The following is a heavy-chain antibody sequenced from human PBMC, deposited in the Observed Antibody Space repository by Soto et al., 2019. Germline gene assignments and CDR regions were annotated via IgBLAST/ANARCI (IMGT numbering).Heavy chain of an antibody. D-gene: IGHD3-22*01. Sequence: QVQLVQSGAEVKKPGASVKVSCKASGYTLTSYDINWVRQATGQGLEWMGWMNPNSGNTGYAQKFQGRVTMTRNTSIRTAYMELSSVRSEETAVYYCAIYESSGYYALDYWGQGTLVTVSS. V-gene: IGHV1-8*01. CDR1: GYTLTSYD. J-gene: IGHJ4*02. CDR3: AIYESSGYYALDY. CDR2: MNPNSGNT.